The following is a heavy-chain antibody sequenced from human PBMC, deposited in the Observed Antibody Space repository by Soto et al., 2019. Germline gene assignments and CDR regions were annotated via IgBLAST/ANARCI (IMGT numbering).Heavy chain of an antibody. CDR3: ARSAQSSSWGYYYYGMDV. CDR1: GYSFTSYW. Sequence: GESLKISCKGSGYSFTSYWIGWVRQMPGKGLEWMGIIYPGDSDTRYSPSFQGQVTISADKSISTAYLQWSSLKASDTAMYYCARSAQSSSWGYYYYGMDVWGQGTTVTVSS. V-gene: IGHV5-51*01. J-gene: IGHJ6*02. D-gene: IGHD6-13*01. CDR2: IYPGDSDT.